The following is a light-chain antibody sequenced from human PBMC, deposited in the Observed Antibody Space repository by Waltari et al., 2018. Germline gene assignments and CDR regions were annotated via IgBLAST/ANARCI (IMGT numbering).Light chain of an antibody. J-gene: IGKJ3*01. CDR2: WAS. CDR1: QSIFYSSNNKDY. V-gene: IGKV4-1*01. Sequence: DIVMTQSPDSLAVSLGERATIHCQSSQSIFYSSNNKDYLPWYQLKPGQPPKLPIYWASTRESGVPDRFSGSGSGTDFTLTISSLQAEDVAIYYCQQYHTSPFTFGPGTKVDI. CDR3: QQYHTSPFT.